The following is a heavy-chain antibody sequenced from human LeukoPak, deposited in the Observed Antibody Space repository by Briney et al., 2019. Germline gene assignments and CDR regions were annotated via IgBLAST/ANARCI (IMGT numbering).Heavy chain of an antibody. V-gene: IGHV1-2*02. Sequence: ASVKVSCKASGYTFTGYYMHWVRQAPGQGLEWMGWINPNSGGTNYAQKFQGRVTMTRDTSISTAYMEPSRLRSDDTAVYYCNAVVPAAVSNWFDPWGQGTLVTVSS. CDR1: GYTFTGYY. D-gene: IGHD2-2*01. J-gene: IGHJ5*02. CDR3: NAVVPAAVSNWFDP. CDR2: INPNSGGT.